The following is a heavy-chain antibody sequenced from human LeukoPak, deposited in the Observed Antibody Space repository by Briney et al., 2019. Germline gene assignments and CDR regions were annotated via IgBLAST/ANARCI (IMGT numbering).Heavy chain of an antibody. CDR2: FIPIFGTA. CDR1: GGTFSSYA. Sequence: SVKVSCKASGGTFSSYAISRVRHAPGQGLEWMGGFIPIFGTANYAQKFQGRVTITTDESTSTAYMELSSLRSEETAVYYCAREGDTAMAHKDYYYYMDVWGKGTTVTVSS. V-gene: IGHV1-69*05. D-gene: IGHD5-18*01. CDR3: AREGDTAMAHKDYYYYMDV. J-gene: IGHJ6*03.